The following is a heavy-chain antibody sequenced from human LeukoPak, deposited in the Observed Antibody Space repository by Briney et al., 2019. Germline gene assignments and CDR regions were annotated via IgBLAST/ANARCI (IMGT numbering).Heavy chain of an antibody. D-gene: IGHD2-2*01. CDR3: AKDRHAPGRYCSSTSCFPFDS. J-gene: IGHJ5*01. V-gene: IGHV1-8*01. Sequence: ASVTVSCKASGYTFTSYDINWVRQATGQGLEWMGWMNPNSGNTGYAQKFQGRVTMTRNTSISTAYMELSSLRSEDTAVYYCAKDRHAPGRYCSSTSCFPFDSWGQGTLVTVSS. CDR1: GYTFTSYD. CDR2: MNPNSGNT.